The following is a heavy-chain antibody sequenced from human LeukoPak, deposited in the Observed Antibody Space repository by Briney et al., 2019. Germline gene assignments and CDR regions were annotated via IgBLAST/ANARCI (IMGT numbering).Heavy chain of an antibody. CDR2: IYYSGST. Sequence: SETLSLTCTVSGGSISSRSYYWGWIRQPPGKGLEWIGNIYYSGSTYNNPSLKSRVTISVDTSKNDFSLKLSSVTAADTAVYYCAKDRTGTTGRDWFDPWGQGTLVTVSS. J-gene: IGHJ5*02. CDR3: AKDRTGTTGRDWFDP. V-gene: IGHV4-39*07. D-gene: IGHD1-1*01. CDR1: GGSISSRSYY.